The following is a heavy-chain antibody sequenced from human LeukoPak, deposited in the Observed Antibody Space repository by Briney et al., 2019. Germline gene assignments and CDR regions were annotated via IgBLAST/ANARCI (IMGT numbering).Heavy chain of an antibody. CDR2: ISGSGGST. D-gene: IGHD6-19*01. CDR1: GFTFSSYA. J-gene: IGHJ4*02. CDR3: AKDSFSSGWYDY. V-gene: IGHV3-23*01. Sequence: GGSLSLSCAASGFTFSSYAMSWVRQAPGKGLEWVSAISGSGGSTYYVDSVKGRFTISRDNSKNTLYLQMNSLRAEDTAVYYCAKDSFSSGWYDYWGQGTLVTVSS.